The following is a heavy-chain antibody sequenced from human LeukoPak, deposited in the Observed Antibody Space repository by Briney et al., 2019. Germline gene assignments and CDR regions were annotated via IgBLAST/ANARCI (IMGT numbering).Heavy chain of an antibody. CDR2: IYYSGST. V-gene: IGHV4-31*03. J-gene: IGHJ6*03. Sequence: SETLSLTCTVSGGSISRGGYYWSWIRQHPGKGLEWIGYIYYSGSTYYNPSLKSRVTISVNTSKNQFSLKLSPVTAADTAVYYCARAYGSGSYYYYYYYYMDVWGKGTTVTVSS. D-gene: IGHD3-10*01. CDR3: ARAYGSGSYYYYYYYYMDV. CDR1: GGSISRGGYY.